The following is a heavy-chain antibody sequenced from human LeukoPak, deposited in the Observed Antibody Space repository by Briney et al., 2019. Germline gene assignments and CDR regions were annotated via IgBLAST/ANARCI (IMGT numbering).Heavy chain of an antibody. CDR3: AREKSTVTTHYFDY. CDR1: GFTVSSNY. Sequence: PGGSLRLSCAASGFTVSSNYMSWVRQAPGKGLEWVSVIYSGGDTYYADSVKGRFTISRDNSKNTLYPQMNSLRAEDTAVYYCAREKSTVTTHYFDYWGQGTLVTVSS. D-gene: IGHD4-17*01. CDR2: IYSGGDT. V-gene: IGHV3-53*01. J-gene: IGHJ4*02.